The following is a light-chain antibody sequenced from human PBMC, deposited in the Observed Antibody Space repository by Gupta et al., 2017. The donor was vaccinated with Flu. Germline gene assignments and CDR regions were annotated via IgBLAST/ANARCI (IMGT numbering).Light chain of an antibody. CDR1: NSDIGAGFE. V-gene: IGLV1-40*01. J-gene: IGLJ2*01. CDR3: QSYDSRLSGWV. CDR2: ANN. Sequence: VTISCTGTNSDIGAGFEVHWYQQLPETAPKLLISANNNRPSGVPDRFSGSKSGTSASLAITGLQAEDEADYYCQSYDSRLSGWVFGGGTKVTVL.